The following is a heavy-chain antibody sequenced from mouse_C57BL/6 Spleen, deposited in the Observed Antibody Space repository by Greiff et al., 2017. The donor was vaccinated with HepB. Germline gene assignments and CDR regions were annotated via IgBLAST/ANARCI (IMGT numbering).Heavy chain of an antibody. CDR2: IDPSDSYT. J-gene: IGHJ2*01. CDR3: AIYGPFDY. D-gene: IGHD1-1*02. CDR1: GYTFTSYW. Sequence: QVQLQQPGAELVKPGASVKLSCKASGYTFTSYWMQWVKQRPGQGLEWIGEIDPSDSYTNYNQKFKGKATLTVDTSSSTAYMQLSSLTSEDSAVYYCAIYGPFDYWGQGTTLTVSS. V-gene: IGHV1-50*01.